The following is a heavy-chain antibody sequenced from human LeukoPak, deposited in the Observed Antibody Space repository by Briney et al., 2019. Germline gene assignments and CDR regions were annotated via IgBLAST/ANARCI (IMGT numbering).Heavy chain of an antibody. D-gene: IGHD5-24*01. J-gene: IGHJ6*02. CDR3: ARDSKITVEMATLSTYYYGMDV. CDR1: GFTFSSYA. Sequence: GGSLRLSCAASGFTFSSYAMSWVRQSPGKGLEWLSAISCSGGSTYYADSVKGRFTISRDNAKNSLYLQMNSPRAEDTAVYYRARDSKITVEMATLSTYYYGMDVWGQGTTVTVSS. CDR2: ISCSGGST. V-gene: IGHV3-23*01.